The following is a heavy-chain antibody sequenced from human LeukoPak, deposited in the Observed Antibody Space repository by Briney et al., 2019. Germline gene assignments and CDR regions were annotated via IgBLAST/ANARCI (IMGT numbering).Heavy chain of an antibody. J-gene: IGHJ4*02. CDR3: ARERTYKEYSSSSGVFDY. CDR1: GYTFTSYD. Sequence: ASVKVSCKASGYTFTSYDINWVRQAPGQGLEWMGGIIPIFGTANYAQKFQGRVTITTDESTSTAYMELSSLRSEDTAVYYCARERTYKEYSSSSGVFDYWGQGTLVTVSS. CDR2: IIPIFGTA. D-gene: IGHD6-6*01. V-gene: IGHV1-69*05.